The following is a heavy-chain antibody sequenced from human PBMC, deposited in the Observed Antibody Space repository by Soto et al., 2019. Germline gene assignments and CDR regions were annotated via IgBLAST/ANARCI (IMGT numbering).Heavy chain of an antibody. Sequence: QVQLQESGPGLVKPSETLSLTCTVSGGSISSYYWSWIRQPPGKGLEWIGYIYYSGSTNYNPSLXRXVXITXDTSNNQFSLKLSSVTAADTAVYYCARVWGYYFDYWGQGTLVTVSS. D-gene: IGHD2-21*01. CDR1: GGSISSYY. J-gene: IGHJ4*02. V-gene: IGHV4-59*01. CDR3: ARVWGYYFDY. CDR2: IYYSGST.